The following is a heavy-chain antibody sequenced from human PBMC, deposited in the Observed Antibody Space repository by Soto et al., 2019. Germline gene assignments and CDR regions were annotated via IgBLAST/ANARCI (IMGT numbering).Heavy chain of an antibody. CDR2: INPNRGGT. D-gene: IGHD3-22*01. CDR3: AXVESSYCYDCSGFYFDY. CDR1: GYSFTGYY. V-gene: IGHV1-2*04. J-gene: IGHJ4*02. Sequence: GASVKVSCKASGYSFTGYYMHWVGEAPGQGMEWMGWINPNRGGTNYAQKLQGWVTMTRDKTNSTAYMELSRLRSDDPAGYYGAXVESSYCYDCSGFYFDYWGQGTLVTVSS.